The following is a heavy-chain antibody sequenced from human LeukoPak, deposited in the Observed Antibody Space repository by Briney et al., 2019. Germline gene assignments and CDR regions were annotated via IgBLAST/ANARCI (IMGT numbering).Heavy chain of an antibody. Sequence: AGGSLRLSCAASGFTFSSYAMSWVRQAPGKGLEWVSAISGSGGSTYYADSVKGRFTISRDNSKNTLYLQMNSLRAEDTAVYYCARAMVRGVSIFDYWGQGTLVTVSS. CDR3: ARAMVRGVSIFDY. J-gene: IGHJ4*02. D-gene: IGHD3-10*01. CDR1: GFTFSSYA. CDR2: ISGSGGST. V-gene: IGHV3-23*01.